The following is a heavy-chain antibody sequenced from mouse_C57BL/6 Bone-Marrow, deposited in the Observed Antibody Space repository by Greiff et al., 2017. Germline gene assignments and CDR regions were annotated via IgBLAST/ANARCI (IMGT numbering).Heavy chain of an antibody. V-gene: IGHV5-16*01. Sequence: EVHLVESEGGLLQPGSSMKLSCTASGFPFSDSSMAWVRQVPEKGLEWVATLNFYGSSTYYLDSLKGRFIISRDNAKNILYLQMSSLKSEDTATYYCARDRGYYFDYWGQGTTLTVSS. CDR3: ARDRGYYFDY. CDR2: LNFYGSST. CDR1: GFPFSDSS. J-gene: IGHJ2*01.